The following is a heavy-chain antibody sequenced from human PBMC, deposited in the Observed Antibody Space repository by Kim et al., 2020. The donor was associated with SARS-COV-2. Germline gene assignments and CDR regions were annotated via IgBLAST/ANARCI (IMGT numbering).Heavy chain of an antibody. D-gene: IGHD2-15*01. J-gene: IGHJ6*02. CDR3: ARVPGGGGSAHFGMDV. CDR1: GYTFTSYG. V-gene: IGHV1-18*01. Sequence: ASVKVSCKASGYTFTSYGISWVRQAPGQGLEWMGWISAYNGNTNYAQKLQGRVTMTTDTSTSTAYMELRSLRSDDTAVYYCARVPGGGGSAHFGMDVWGQGTTVTVSS. CDR2: ISAYNGNT.